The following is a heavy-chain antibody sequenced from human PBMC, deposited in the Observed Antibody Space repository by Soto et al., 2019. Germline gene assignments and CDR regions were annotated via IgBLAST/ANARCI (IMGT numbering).Heavy chain of an antibody. CDR1: GCSISSGGYS. J-gene: IGHJ4*02. CDR3: ARVPLL. Sequence: PSETLSLTCAVSGCSISSGGYSWSWIRQPPGKGLEWIGYIYHSGSTYYNPSLKSRVTISVDWSKNQFSLKLTSVTAADTAVYSCARVPLLWGQGTLFSVSS. V-gene: IGHV4-30-2*01. CDR2: IYHSGST. D-gene: IGHD1-26*01.